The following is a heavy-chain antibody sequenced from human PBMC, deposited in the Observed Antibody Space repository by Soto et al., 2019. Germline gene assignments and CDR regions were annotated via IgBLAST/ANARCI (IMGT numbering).Heavy chain of an antibody. CDR2: IIPIHGIT. CDR3: ARTLYDDNVDY. V-gene: IGHV1-69*02. CDR1: GGIFSSYT. Sequence: SVKVSCKASGGIFSSYTISWVRQAPGQGLEWMGRIIPIHGITNYAQKFQGRVTMTRNNSISTAYMELSSLRSEDTAVYYCARTLYDDNVDYWGQGTLVTVS. D-gene: IGHD4-17*01. J-gene: IGHJ4*02.